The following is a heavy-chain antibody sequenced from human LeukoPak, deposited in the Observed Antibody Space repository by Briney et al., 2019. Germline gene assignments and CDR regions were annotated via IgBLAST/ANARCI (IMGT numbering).Heavy chain of an antibody. V-gene: IGHV3-11*01. CDR2: ISGSGSTI. J-gene: IGHJ4*02. CDR3: ARVSCSGGSCYILDY. D-gene: IGHD2-15*01. CDR1: GFTFSDSY. Sequence: GGSLRLSCAAYGFTFSDSYMSWIRQAPGKGLEWNSFISGSGSTINYADSVKDHFTISRDHARNSLYLQMDSLRAEDTAVYYCARVSCSGGSCYILDYWGQGTLVTVSS.